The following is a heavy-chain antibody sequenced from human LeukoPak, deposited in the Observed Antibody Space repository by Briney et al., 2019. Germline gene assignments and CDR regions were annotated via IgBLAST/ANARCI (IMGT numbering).Heavy chain of an antibody. CDR1: GFTFSSYS. CDR3: AKQTRYDILRFDY. CDR2: IRYDGSNK. V-gene: IGHV3-30*02. Sequence: PGGSLRLSCAASGFTFSSYSMNWVRQAPGKGLEWAAFIRYDGSNKYYADSVKGRFTISRDNSKNTLYLQMNSLRAEDTAVYYCAKQTRYDILRFDYWGQGTLVTVSS. J-gene: IGHJ4*02. D-gene: IGHD3-9*01.